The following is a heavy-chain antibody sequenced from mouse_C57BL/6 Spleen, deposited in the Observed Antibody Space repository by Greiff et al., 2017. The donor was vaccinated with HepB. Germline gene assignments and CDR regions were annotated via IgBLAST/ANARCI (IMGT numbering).Heavy chain of an antibody. Sequence: QVQLQQPGAELVRPGTSVKLSCKASGYTFTSYWMHWVKQRPGQGLEWIGVIDPSDSYTNYNQKFKGKATLTVDTSSSTAYMQLSSLTSEDSAVYYCARHGNYGGYFDYWGQGTTLTVSS. CDR1: GYTFTSYW. D-gene: IGHD2-1*01. CDR2: IDPSDSYT. J-gene: IGHJ2*01. V-gene: IGHV1-59*01. CDR3: ARHGNYGGYFDY.